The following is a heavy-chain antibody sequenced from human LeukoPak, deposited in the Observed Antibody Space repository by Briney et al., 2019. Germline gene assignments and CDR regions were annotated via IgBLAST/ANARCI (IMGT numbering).Heavy chain of an antibody. J-gene: IGHJ4*02. D-gene: IGHD3-22*01. CDR2: INPNSGDS. CDR3: ARDERYDSSGYPFAY. CDR1: GYTFTGYC. V-gene: IGHV1-2*02. Sequence: ASVKVSCKASGYTFTGYCIHWVRQAPGQGLEWMGWINPNSGDSNYAQNFQGRVTMTRDTSNSTAYMELIRLRSNDTDVYYCARDERYDSSGYPFAYWGQGTLVTVSS.